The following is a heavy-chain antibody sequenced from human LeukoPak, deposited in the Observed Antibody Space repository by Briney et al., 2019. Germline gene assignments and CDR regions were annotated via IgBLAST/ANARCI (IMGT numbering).Heavy chain of an antibody. J-gene: IGHJ4*02. CDR1: GGSISSSSYY. Sequence: SETLSLTCTVSGGSISSSSYYWSWIRQPPGKGLEWIGEINHSGSTNYNPSLKSRVTISVDTSKNQFSLKLSSVTAADTAVYYCARGSALWEPGDYWGQGTLVTVSS. V-gene: IGHV4-39*07. CDR2: INHSGST. D-gene: IGHD1-26*01. CDR3: ARGSALWEPGDY.